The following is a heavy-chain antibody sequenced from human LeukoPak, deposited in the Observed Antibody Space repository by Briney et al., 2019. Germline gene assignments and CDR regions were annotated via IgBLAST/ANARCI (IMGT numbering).Heavy chain of an antibody. CDR3: ARASYDFWSGYTYSDPYYFDY. V-gene: IGHV4-30-2*01. CDR1: GGSISSGGYY. D-gene: IGHD3-3*01. Sequence: SQTLSLTCTVSGGSISSGGYYWSWIRQPPGKGLEWIGYVYHSGSTYYNPSLKSRVTISVDRSKNQFSLKLSSVTAADTAVYYCARASYDFWSGYTYSDPYYFDYWGQGTLVTVSS. CDR2: VYHSGST. J-gene: IGHJ4*02.